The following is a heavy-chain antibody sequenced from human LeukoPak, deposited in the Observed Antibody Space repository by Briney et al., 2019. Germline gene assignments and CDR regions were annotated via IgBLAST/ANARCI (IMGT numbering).Heavy chain of an antibody. CDR2: IYHSGST. CDR3: ARATGSGSLCFVYYYYMDV. Sequence: PSETLSLTCAVSGGSISSSNWWSWVRQPPGKGLEWIGEIYHSGSTNYNPSLKSRVTISVDKSKNQFSLKLSSVTAADTAVYYCARATGSGSLCFVYYYYMDVWGEGTTVTVSS. D-gene: IGHD3-10*01. J-gene: IGHJ6*03. CDR1: GGSISSSNW. V-gene: IGHV4-4*02.